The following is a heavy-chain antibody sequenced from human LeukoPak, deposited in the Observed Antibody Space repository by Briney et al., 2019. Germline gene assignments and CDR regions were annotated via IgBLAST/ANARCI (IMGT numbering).Heavy chain of an antibody. CDR1: GDSIGSGTFC. CDR2: ICASGST. D-gene: IGHD3-3*01. J-gene: IGHJ4*02. Sequence: SETLSLTCPVSGDSIGSGTFCWNWVRQPAGTGLEWIGRICASGSTDYNPSLKSRVTISVDTSKNQFSLKLSSVTAADTAVYYCARRPLNDFWSGYRGPEWYFDYWGQGTLVTVSS. V-gene: IGHV4-61*02. CDR3: ARRPLNDFWSGYRGPEWYFDY.